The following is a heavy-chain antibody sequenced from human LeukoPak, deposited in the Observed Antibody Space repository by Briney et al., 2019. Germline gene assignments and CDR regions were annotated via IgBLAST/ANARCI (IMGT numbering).Heavy chain of an antibody. CDR1: GVSFSTYY. J-gene: IGHJ4*02. V-gene: IGHV4-34*01. CDR3: ARQLYGSDH. Sequence: SETLSLTCGVSGVSFSTYYWSWIRQSPKKGLEWIGEVNHSGYTNYNPSLKSRVTISVDTSKNQFSLKLSSVTAADTAVYYCARQLYGSDHWGQGTLVTVSS. D-gene: IGHD4-17*01. CDR2: VNHSGYT.